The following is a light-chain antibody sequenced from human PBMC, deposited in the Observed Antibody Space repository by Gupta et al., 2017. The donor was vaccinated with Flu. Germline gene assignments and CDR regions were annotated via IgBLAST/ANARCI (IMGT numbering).Light chain of an antibody. V-gene: IGLV2-14*01. Sequence: SITISCTGSSSDVGGHEYVSWYQHHPGKAHKLMIYEVTNRPSGVSNRFSGSKSGNTASLTISGLQAEDEAAYYCGSYRSGATWAFGGGTQLTVL. J-gene: IGLJ3*02. CDR3: GSYRSGATWA. CDR2: EVT. CDR1: SSDVGGHEY.